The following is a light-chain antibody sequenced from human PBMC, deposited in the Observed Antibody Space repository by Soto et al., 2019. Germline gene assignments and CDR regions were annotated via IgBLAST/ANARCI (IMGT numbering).Light chain of an antibody. V-gene: IGKV3-20*01. CDR3: HQSSHSPRT. CDR2: GAS. CDR1: QTVTNNY. Sequence: EIVLTQSPGTLSLSPGDSATLSCRASQTVTNNYLAWYQQKPGQAPRLLISGASIRAPGIPDRFSGSGSGTDFTLTISRLEPEDFAVYYCHQSSHSPRTFGHGTKVEIK. J-gene: IGKJ1*01.